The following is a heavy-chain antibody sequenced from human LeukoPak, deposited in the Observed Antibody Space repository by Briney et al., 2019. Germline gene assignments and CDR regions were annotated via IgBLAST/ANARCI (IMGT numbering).Heavy chain of an antibody. CDR1: GYTFTDYN. D-gene: IGHD6-19*01. CDR3: ARSSSGWPLYFDC. V-gene: IGHV1-2*02. Sequence: ASVKVSCKASGYTFTDYNLHWVRQAPGEGVEWMGWFNPKSGGTKFAQKHQGGLTMTADTSIDTAYLELSNLKSDDTAIYYCARSSSGWPLYFDCWGQGTLVTVSS. J-gene: IGHJ4*02. CDR2: FNPKSGGT.